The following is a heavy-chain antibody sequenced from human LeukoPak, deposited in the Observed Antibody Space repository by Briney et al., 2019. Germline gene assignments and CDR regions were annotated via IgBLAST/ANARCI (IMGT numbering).Heavy chain of an antibody. CDR2: ISSSGSTI. V-gene: IGHV3-48*04. CDR3: ARADYGSTYYFDY. D-gene: IGHD3-10*01. CDR1: GFTFRSYG. Sequence: GGSLRLSCAVSGFTFRSYGMHWVRQAPGKGLEWVSYISSSGSTIYYADSVKGRFTISRDNAKNSLYLQMNSLRAEDTAVYYCARADYGSTYYFDYWGQGTLVTVSS. J-gene: IGHJ4*02.